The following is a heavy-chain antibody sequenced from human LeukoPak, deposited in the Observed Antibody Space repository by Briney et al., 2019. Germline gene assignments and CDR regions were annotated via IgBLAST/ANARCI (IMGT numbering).Heavy chain of an antibody. CDR1: GDSVSTNSAA. J-gene: IGHJ4*02. CDR2: TYYRSKWYN. Sequence: SQTLSLTCAISGDSVSTNSAAWNWIRPSPSIGLEWLGRTYYRSKWYNDYAVSVRSRITINPDTSKNHFSLQLNSVTPEDTAVYYCARGGIGYCTSSSCYFDSWGQGTLVTVSS. V-gene: IGHV6-1*01. D-gene: IGHD2-2*01. CDR3: ARGGIGYCTSSSCYFDS.